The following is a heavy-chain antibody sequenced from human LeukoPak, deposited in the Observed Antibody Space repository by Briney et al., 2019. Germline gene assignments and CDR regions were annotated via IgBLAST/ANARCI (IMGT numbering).Heavy chain of an antibody. V-gene: IGHV1-2*06. D-gene: IGHD3-22*01. CDR2: INPNSGGT. J-gene: IGHJ4*02. Sequence: ASVKVSCKASGYTFTGYYMHWVRQAPGQGLEWMGRINPNSGGTNYAQKFQGRVTMTRDTSISTAYMELSRLRSDDTAVYYCARDLYYYDSSGYLNYWGQGTLVTVSS. CDR3: ARDLYYYDSSGYLNY. CDR1: GYTFTGYY.